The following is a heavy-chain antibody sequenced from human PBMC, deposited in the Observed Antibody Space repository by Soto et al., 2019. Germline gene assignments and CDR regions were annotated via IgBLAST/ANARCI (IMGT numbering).Heavy chain of an antibody. Sequence: EVQLLESGGGLVQPGGSLRLSCEASGFTFSNYAMSWVRRAPGKGLEWVSGISSSGGSTYYADSVKGRFTISRDNSKETLYLLMDSLRVKDTAVYYCAKDPGSSWYGRFGPWGQGTLVTVAS. CDR3: AKDPGSSWYGRFGP. V-gene: IGHV3-23*01. CDR1: GFTFSNYA. J-gene: IGHJ5*02. CDR2: ISSSGGST. D-gene: IGHD6-13*01.